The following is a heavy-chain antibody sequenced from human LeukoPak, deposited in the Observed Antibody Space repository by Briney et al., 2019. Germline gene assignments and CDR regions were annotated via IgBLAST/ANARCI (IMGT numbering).Heavy chain of an antibody. CDR1: GFXFSNAW. CDR2: IKSITDGGTT. Sequence: PGGSLRLSCAASGFXFSNAWMSWVRQAPGKGLEWVGRIKSITDGGTTDYAAPVKGRFTISRDDSKNTLYLQMDSLKTEDTAVYYCTTTRPVLNWGQGTLVTVSS. CDR3: TTTRPVLN. V-gene: IGHV3-15*01. J-gene: IGHJ4*02.